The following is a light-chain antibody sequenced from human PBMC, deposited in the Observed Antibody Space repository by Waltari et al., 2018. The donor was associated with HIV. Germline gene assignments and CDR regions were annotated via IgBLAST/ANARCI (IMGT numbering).Light chain of an antibody. CDR2: GAS. J-gene: IGKJ1*01. Sequence: ENVLTQSPGTLSLSPGERAPLPCRASQSVRNSYVAWYQQNPGQAPRLLIYGASSRATGITDRFSGSGSGTDFTLTISRLEPEDFAVYYCQQYGSSSWTFGQGTKVEIK. CDR1: QSVRNSY. V-gene: IGKV3-20*01. CDR3: QQYGSSSWT.